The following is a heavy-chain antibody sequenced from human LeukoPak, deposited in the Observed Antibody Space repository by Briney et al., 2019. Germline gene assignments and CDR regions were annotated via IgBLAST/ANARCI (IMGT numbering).Heavy chain of an antibody. J-gene: IGHJ4*02. D-gene: IGHD3-10*01. CDR1: GFTFSSYG. CDR2: ISYDGSKK. CDR3: AKDRRGTNYYGSGGIDY. Sequence: GGSLRLSCAASGFTFSSYGMHWVRQAPGKGLEWVAVISYDGSKKYYVDSVKGRFTISRDNSKNTLYLQMNSLRAEDTAVYYCAKDRRGTNYYGSGGIDYWGQGTLVTVSS. V-gene: IGHV3-30*18.